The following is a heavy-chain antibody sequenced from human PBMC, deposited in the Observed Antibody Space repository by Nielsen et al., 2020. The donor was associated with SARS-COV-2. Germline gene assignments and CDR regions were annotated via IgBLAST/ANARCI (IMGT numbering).Heavy chain of an antibody. CDR1: GFTFSDYY. CDR2: ISGSGGST. J-gene: IGHJ6*02. CDR3: ARDGPIDGFLEYYYYGMDV. D-gene: IGHD3-3*01. V-gene: IGHV3-11*04. Sequence: GESLKISCAASGFTFSDYYMSWVRQAPGKGLEWVSAISGSGGSTYYADSVKGRFTISRDNAKNSLYLQMNSLRAEDTAVYYCARDGPIDGFLEYYYYGMDVWGQGTTVTVSS.